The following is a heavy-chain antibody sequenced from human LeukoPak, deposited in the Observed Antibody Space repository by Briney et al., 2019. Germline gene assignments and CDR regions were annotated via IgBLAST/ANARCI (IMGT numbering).Heavy chain of an antibody. CDR1: GGSFSGYY. D-gene: IGHD3-10*01. CDR2: INHSGST. J-gene: IGHJ6*02. CDR3: ARGLRRSQRDYYYYYGMDV. Sequence: PSETLSLTCAVYGGSFSGYYWSWIRQPPGKGLEWIGEINHSGSTNYNPSLKSRVTISVDTSKNQFSLKLSSVTAADTAVYYCARGLRRSQRDYYYYYGMDVWGQGTTVTVSS. V-gene: IGHV4-34*01.